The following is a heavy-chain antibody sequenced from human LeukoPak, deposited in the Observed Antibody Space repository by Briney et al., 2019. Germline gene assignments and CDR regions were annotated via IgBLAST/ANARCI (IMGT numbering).Heavy chain of an antibody. Sequence: SVKVSCKASGYSFTSYDINWVRQATGQGLEWMGRMNTNSGTTEYAQKFQGRVTMTRDTSTNTAYMELSSLRSEDTAVYYCASGYGYLTGISSNDYWGQGTLVTVSS. CDR2: MNTNSGTT. D-gene: IGHD5-18*01. CDR1: GYSFTSYD. CDR3: ASGYGYLTGISSNDY. J-gene: IGHJ4*02. V-gene: IGHV1-8*01.